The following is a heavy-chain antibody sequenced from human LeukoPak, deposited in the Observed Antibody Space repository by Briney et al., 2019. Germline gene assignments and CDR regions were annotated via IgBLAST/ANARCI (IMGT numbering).Heavy chain of an antibody. CDR2: INHCGST. CDR3: ARGEDYYYDSSGYYTSFGY. D-gene: IGHD3-22*01. CDR1: GGSFSGYY. J-gene: IGHJ4*02. Sequence: PSETLSLTCAVYGGSFSGYYWSWIRQPPGKGLEWIGEINHCGSTNYNPSLKSRVTISVDTSKNQFSLKLSSVTAADTAVYYCARGEDYYYDSSGYYTSFGYWGQGTLVTVSS. V-gene: IGHV4-34*01.